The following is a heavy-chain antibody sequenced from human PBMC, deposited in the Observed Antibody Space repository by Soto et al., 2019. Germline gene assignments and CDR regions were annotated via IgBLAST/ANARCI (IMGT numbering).Heavy chain of an antibody. CDR3: AKAVSAAGTEAFDI. V-gene: IGHV3-23*01. CDR1: GFAVRDYY. J-gene: IGHJ3*02. Sequence: GGSLRLSCVVSGFAVRDYYMSWVRQAPGKGLEWVSAISASGSSTYYADSRFTISRDNSKNTLYLQMNSLRAEDTAVYYCAKAVSAAGTEAFDIWGQGTMVTVSS. D-gene: IGHD6-13*01. CDR2: ISASGSST.